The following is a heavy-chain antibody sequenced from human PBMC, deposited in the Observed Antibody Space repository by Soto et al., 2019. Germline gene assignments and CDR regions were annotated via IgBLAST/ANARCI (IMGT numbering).Heavy chain of an antibody. CDR2: ISYDGSNE. CDR3: ARDLTVFGVGIMDV. CDR1: GFTFSNYA. V-gene: IGHV3-30-3*01. J-gene: IGHJ6*02. Sequence: QVQLVESGGGVVQPGRSLRLSCAASGFTFSNYAIHWVRQAPGKGLEWVAVISYDGSNEYYGDSVKGRFTISRDNAKNTLDRQMNSLRAEDTAFYYCARDLTVFGVGIMDVWGQGTTVTVSS. D-gene: IGHD3-3*01.